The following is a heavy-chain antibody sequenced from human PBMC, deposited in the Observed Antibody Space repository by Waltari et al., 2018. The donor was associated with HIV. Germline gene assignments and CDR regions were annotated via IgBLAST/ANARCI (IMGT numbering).Heavy chain of an antibody. Sequence: QVQLVQSGAEVKKPGASVTVSCKASGYTFTAYYMHWVRQAPGQGLEGMGRINLNSGDTNYGQKFQGRVTMTRDTSISTAYMELSRLRSDDTAVYYCARDSYYYDSSGFFPDFWGQGTLVTVSS. CDR1: GYTFTAYY. CDR2: INLNSGDT. J-gene: IGHJ4*02. D-gene: IGHD3-22*01. V-gene: IGHV1-2*06. CDR3: ARDSYYYDSSGFFPDF.